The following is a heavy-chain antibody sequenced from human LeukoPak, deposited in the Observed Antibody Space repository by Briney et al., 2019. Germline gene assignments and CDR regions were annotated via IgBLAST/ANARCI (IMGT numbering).Heavy chain of an antibody. CDR2: INHSGST. V-gene: IGHV4-34*01. CDR3: AKQLGYCSSTSCSRDGYYYYMDV. D-gene: IGHD2-2*01. J-gene: IGHJ6*03. Sequence: SETLSLTCAVYGGSFSGYYWSWIRQPPGKGLEWIGEINHSGSTNYNPSLKSRVIISVDTSKNQFSLKLSSVTAADTAVYYCAKQLGYCSSTSCSRDGYYYYMDVWGKGTTVTVSS. CDR1: GGSFSGYY.